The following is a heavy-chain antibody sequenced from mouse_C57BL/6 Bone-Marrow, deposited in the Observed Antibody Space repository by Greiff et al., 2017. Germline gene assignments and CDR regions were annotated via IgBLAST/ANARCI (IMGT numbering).Heavy chain of an antibody. J-gene: IGHJ1*03. CDR2: IDPETGGT. CDR3: TRASTVVATEWYFDV. Sequence: VQLQQSGTVLARPGASVKMSCKTSGYTFTDYEMHWVKQTPVHGLEWIGAIDPETGGTAYNQKFKGKAILTADKSSSTAYMELRSLTSEDSAVYYCTRASTVVATEWYFDVWGTGTTVTVSS. V-gene: IGHV1-15*01. CDR1: GYTFTDYE. D-gene: IGHD1-1*01.